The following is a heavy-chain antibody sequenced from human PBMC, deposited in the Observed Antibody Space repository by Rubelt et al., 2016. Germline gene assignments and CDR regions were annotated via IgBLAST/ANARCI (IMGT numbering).Heavy chain of an antibody. Sequence: QLQLQESGPGLVKPSETLSLTCTVSGGSISSSSYYWGWIRQPPGKGLEWIGEINHSGSTNYNPSLKVRVTISLDTSKSQFSLKVGSVTAADTAVYYCARGLRGSGYYDYWGQGTLVTVSS. J-gene: IGHJ4*02. CDR2: INHSGST. CDR1: GGSISSSSYY. V-gene: IGHV4-39*07. CDR3: ARGLRGSGYYDY. D-gene: IGHD3-22*01.